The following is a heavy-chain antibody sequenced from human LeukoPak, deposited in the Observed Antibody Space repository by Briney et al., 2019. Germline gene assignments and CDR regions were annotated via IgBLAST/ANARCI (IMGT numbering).Heavy chain of an antibody. V-gene: IGHV3-30-3*01. J-gene: IGHJ4*02. D-gene: IGHD6-13*01. CDR3: ARVKGGIAAAGNYFDY. CDR1: GFALSSYA. Sequence: GGSLRLSCAASGFALSSYAMHWVRQGPGKGLEWVALVSYDGGSKYYADSVKGRITISRDNSKNTLHLQMNSLRTEDTAVYYCARVKGGIAAAGNYFDYWGQGTLVTVSS. CDR2: VSYDGGSK.